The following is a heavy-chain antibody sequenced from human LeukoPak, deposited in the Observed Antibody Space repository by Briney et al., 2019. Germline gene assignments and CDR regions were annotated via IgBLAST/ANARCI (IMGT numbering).Heavy chain of an antibody. CDR3: ARTRYYYNSRSYGAPYYFDY. J-gene: IGHJ4*02. Sequence: SETLSLTCTVSGGSISSSSYCWGWIRQPPGKGLEWIGSIYYSGSTYYNPSLKSRVTISVDTSKNQFSLKLSSVTAADTAVYYCARTRYYYNSRSYGAPYYFDYWGQGTLVTVSS. CDR2: IYYSGST. CDR1: GGSISSSSYC. V-gene: IGHV4-39*01. D-gene: IGHD3-10*01.